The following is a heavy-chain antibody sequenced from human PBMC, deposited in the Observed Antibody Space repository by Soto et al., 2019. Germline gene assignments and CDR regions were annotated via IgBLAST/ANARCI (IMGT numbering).Heavy chain of an antibody. CDR2: INAGNGNT. CDR1: GYTFTSYA. V-gene: IGHV1-3*01. Sequence: QVQLVQSGAEVKKPGASVKVSCKASGYTFTSYAMHWVRQAPGQRLEWMGWINAGNGNTKYSQKFQGRVTITRDTSASTAYMELSSLRSEDTAVYYCARVDGRWLQGYYYYYGMDVWGQGTTVTVSS. D-gene: IGHD5-12*01. CDR3: ARVDGRWLQGYYYYYGMDV. J-gene: IGHJ6*02.